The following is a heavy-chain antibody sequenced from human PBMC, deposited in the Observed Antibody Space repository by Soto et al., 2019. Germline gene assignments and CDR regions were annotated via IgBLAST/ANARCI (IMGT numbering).Heavy chain of an antibody. CDR1: GDSVSGNTAS. D-gene: IGHD5-12*01. CDR2: TYFRSKWYN. Sequence: PSQTLSLTCAISGDSVSGNTASWNWIRQSPSRGLEWLGRTYFRSKWYNDYAVSVKSRIIINPDTSNNQFSLQLNSVTPEDTAVYFCAKGENIGPKTGYAFDPWGQGIMVTAPQ. CDR3: AKGENIGPKTGYAFDP. J-gene: IGHJ5*02. V-gene: IGHV6-1*01.